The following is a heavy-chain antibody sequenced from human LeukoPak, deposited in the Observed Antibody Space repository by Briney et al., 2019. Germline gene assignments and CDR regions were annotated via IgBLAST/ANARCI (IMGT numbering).Heavy chain of an antibody. Sequence: GGSLRLSCAASGFTFNSFFLNWVRLTPGRELEWVACISQDGSETFYMDSVRGRFTISRDNTKSSLYLQMNSLRAEDTAVYFCVRDLGHSRHYFEYWGQGALVTVSS. J-gene: IGHJ4*02. CDR2: ISQDGSET. V-gene: IGHV3-7*01. CDR1: GFTFNSFF. CDR3: VRDLGHSRHYFEY. D-gene: IGHD7-27*01.